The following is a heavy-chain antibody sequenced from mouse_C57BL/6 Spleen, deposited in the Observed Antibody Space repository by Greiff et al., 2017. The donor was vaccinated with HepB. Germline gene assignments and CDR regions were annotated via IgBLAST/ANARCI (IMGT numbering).Heavy chain of an antibody. CDR1: GFTFSSYA. V-gene: IGHV5-9-1*02. Sequence: LVESGEGLVKPGGSLKLSCAASGFTFSSYAMSWVRQTPEKRLEWVAYISSGGDYIYYADTVKGRFTISRDNARNTLYLQMSSLKSEDTAMYYCTRAYGNYDAMDYWGQGTSVTVSS. CDR3: TRAYGNYDAMDY. J-gene: IGHJ4*01. CDR2: ISSGGDYI. D-gene: IGHD2-1*01.